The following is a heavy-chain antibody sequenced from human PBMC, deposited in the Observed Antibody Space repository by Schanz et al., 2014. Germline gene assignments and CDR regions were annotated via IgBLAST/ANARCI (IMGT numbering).Heavy chain of an antibody. Sequence: EVQLVESGGGLIQPGGSLRLSCAASGFTFNSYAFHWVRQAPGKGLEWVATISGSSENTYYADSVKGRVTISRDNSRNTLFLQMRNLRADDTALYYCAKGKSEVRGIILDYWGQGTMVVVSS. CDR3: AKGKSEVRGIILDY. CDR1: GFTFNSYA. D-gene: IGHD3-10*01. CDR2: ISGSSENT. V-gene: IGHV3-23*04. J-gene: IGHJ4*02.